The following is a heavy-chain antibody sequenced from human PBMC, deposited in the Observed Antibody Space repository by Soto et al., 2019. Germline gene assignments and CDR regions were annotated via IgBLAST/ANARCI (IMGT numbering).Heavy chain of an antibody. J-gene: IGHJ5*02. CDR3: ARHRHYGDYVNNWFDP. D-gene: IGHD4-17*01. V-gene: IGHV4-39*01. Sequence: SETLSLTCTVSGGSISSSSYYWGWIRQPPGKGLEWIGSIYYSGSTYYNPSLKSRVTISVDTSKNQFSLKLSSVTAADTAVYYSARHRHYGDYVNNWFDPWGQGTLVTVSS. CDR2: IYYSGST. CDR1: GGSISSSSYY.